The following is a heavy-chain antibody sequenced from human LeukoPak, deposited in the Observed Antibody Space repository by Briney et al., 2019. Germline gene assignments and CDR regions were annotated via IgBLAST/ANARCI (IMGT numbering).Heavy chain of an antibody. CDR1: GGSFSGYY. D-gene: IGHD3-10*01. J-gene: IGHJ4*02. Sequence: PSETLSLTCAVYGGSFSGYYWSWIRQPPGKGLEWIGEINHSGSTNYNPSLKSRATISVDTSKNQFSLKLSSVTAADTAVYYCARLPQSITMVRGFDYWGQGTLVTVSS. CDR2: INHSGST. V-gene: IGHV4-34*01. CDR3: ARLPQSITMVRGFDY.